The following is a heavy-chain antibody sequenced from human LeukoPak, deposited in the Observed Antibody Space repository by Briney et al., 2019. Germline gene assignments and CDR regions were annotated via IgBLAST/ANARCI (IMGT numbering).Heavy chain of an antibody. J-gene: IGHJ5*02. CDR3: ATAPGSPTGWFDP. CDR1: GYSFTRYA. D-gene: IGHD1-14*01. Sequence: ASVKVSCKAFGYSFTRYAMHWVRQAPGQRLEWMGWINAGNGNTKYSQKFQGRVTITRDTSASTAYMELSSLRSEDTAVYYCATAPGSPTGWFDPWGQGTLVTVSS. V-gene: IGHV1-3*01. CDR2: INAGNGNT.